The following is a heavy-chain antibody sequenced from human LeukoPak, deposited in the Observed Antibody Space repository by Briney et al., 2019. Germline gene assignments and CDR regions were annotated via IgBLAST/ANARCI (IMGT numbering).Heavy chain of an antibody. J-gene: IGHJ4*02. D-gene: IGHD5-12*01. V-gene: IGHV3-33*01. Sequence: GGSLRLSCAASGFTFSSYGMHWVRQAPGKGLEWVAVIWYDGSNKYYADSVKGRFTISRDNAKNSLCLQMDSLRAEDTAVYYCARAYLANDYWGQGTLVTVSS. CDR1: GFTFSSYG. CDR3: ARAYLANDY. CDR2: IWYDGSNK.